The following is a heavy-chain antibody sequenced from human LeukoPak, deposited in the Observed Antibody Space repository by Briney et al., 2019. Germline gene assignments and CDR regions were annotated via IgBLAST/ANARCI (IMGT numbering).Heavy chain of an antibody. Sequence: SQTLSLTCAIFGDCVSSNSAAWSWIRQSPSRGLEWLGRTYYRSKWFNEYAVSVKSRITINPDTSKNQFSLQLKSLTPDDTAVHYCARFRAHMVASDYWGQEILVTVSS. CDR2: TYYRSKWFN. D-gene: IGHD3-10*01. V-gene: IGHV6-1*01. CDR1: GDCVSSNSAA. CDR3: ARFRAHMVASDY. J-gene: IGHJ4*02.